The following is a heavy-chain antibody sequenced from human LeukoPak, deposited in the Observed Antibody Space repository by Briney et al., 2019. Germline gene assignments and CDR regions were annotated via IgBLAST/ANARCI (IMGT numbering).Heavy chain of an antibody. CDR2: INSDGSST. CDR3: AREGATDWYFHL. J-gene: IGHJ2*01. CDR1: GFTFSSYW. Sequence: PGGSLRLSCAASGFTFSSYWMHWVGQAPGKGLVWVSRINSDGSSTSYADSVKGRFTISRDNAKNTLYLQMRSLRAEDTAVYYCAREGATDWYFHLWGRGTLVTVSS. D-gene: IGHD5-12*01. V-gene: IGHV3-74*01.